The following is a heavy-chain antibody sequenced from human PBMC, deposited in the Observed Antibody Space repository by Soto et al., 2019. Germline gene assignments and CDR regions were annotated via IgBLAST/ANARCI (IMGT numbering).Heavy chain of an antibody. CDR3: ATPGRSIVARYFDY. CDR1: GGSISSYY. Sequence: PLETPSLTCTVSGGSISSYYWGWVRQSPGKGPEWIGYVYHSGTTNYNPSLKSRVTISVDTSKNQFSLGLSSVTAADTAVYYGATPGRSIVARYFDYWGQGTLVTVSS. CDR2: VYHSGTT. D-gene: IGHD5-12*01. J-gene: IGHJ4*02. V-gene: IGHV4-4*08.